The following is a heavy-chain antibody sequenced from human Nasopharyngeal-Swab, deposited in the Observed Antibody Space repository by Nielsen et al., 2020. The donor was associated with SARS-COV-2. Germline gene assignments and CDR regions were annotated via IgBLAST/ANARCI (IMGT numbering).Heavy chain of an antibody. Sequence: GESLKISCAASGFTFSSYAMSWVRQAPGKGLEWVSAISGSGGSTYYADSVKGRFTISRDNSKNTLYLQMNSLRAEDTAVYYWAKDREATYYYGSGSFDYWGQGTLVTVSS. CDR3: AKDREATYYYGSGSFDY. D-gene: IGHD3-10*01. J-gene: IGHJ4*02. CDR1: GFTFSSYA. V-gene: IGHV3-23*01. CDR2: ISGSGGST.